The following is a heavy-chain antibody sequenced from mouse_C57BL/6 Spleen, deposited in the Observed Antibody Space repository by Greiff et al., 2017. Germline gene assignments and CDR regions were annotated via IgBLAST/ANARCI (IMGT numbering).Heavy chain of an antibody. Sequence: QVQLQQPGAELVRPGSSVKLSCKASGYTFTSYWMHWVKQRPIQGLEWIGNIDPSDSEPHYNQKFKDKATLTVDKSSSTAYMQLSSLTSEDSAVYYGARGGYDGSHWWFCGGWGTGGAVT. V-gene: IGHV1-52*01. CDR1: GYTFTSYW. CDR3: ARGGYDGSHWWFCGGWGT. J-gene: IGHJ1*01. CDR2: IDPSDSEP. D-gene: IGHD2-3*01.